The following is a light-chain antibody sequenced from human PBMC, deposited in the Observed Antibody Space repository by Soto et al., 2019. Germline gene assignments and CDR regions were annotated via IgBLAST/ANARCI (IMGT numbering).Light chain of an antibody. CDR1: QNIDTY. J-gene: IGKJ5*01. CDR3: QQRSNWPPIT. Sequence: EIVLTQSPATLSLSPGERATLSCRASQNIDTYLDWYQQKPGQSPRLLIHDASHRAAGIPARFSGSGFGTDFTLTISSLEPEDAAVYYCQQRSNWPPITFGQGTRLEIK. V-gene: IGKV3-11*01. CDR2: DAS.